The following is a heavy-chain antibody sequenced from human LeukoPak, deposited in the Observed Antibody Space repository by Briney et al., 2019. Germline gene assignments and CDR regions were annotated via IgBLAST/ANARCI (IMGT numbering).Heavy chain of an antibody. V-gene: IGHV4-59*01. CDR2: IYYSGST. Sequence: SETLSLTCTVSGGSISSYYWSWIRQPPGKGLEWIGYIYYSGSTNYNPSLKSRVTISVDTSKNQFSLKLSSVTAADTAVYYCARVTDSSGYYYVFDYWGQGTLVTVSS. J-gene: IGHJ4*02. CDR1: GGSISSYY. CDR3: ARVTDSSGYYYVFDY. D-gene: IGHD3-22*01.